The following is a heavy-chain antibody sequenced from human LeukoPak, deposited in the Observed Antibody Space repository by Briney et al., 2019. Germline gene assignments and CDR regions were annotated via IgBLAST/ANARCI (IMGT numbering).Heavy chain of an antibody. J-gene: IGHJ1*01. V-gene: IGHV4-39*07. D-gene: IGHD3-10*01. CDR3: AGDIIKLREIEGYFQQ. CDR1: GGSISSSNNY. CDR2: IYYGGST. Sequence: SETLSLTCTVSGGSISSSNNYWGWIRQPPGKGLEWIGSIYYGGSTYYNPSLRSRVTISVDTSKNQFSLRLSSVTAADTAVYYCAGDIIKLREIEGYFQQWGQGTLVTVSS.